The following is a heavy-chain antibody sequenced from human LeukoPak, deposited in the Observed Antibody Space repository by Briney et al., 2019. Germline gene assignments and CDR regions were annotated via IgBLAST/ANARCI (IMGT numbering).Heavy chain of an antibody. CDR2: MSYDGSKK. J-gene: IGHJ4*02. V-gene: IGHV3-30-3*01. CDR1: GFTFSSYA. D-gene: IGHD5-24*01. CDR3: ASKAGWGDGYKGPFDY. Sequence: GGSLRLSCAASGFTFSSYAIHWVRQAPGKGLEWVAVMSYDGSKKYYAGSVKGRFTISRDNSKNTLYLQMNRLRAEDTAVYYCASKAGWGDGYKGPFDYWGQGTPVTVSS.